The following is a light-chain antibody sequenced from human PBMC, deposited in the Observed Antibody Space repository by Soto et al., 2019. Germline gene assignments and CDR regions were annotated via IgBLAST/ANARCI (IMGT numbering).Light chain of an antibody. CDR2: DVY. CDR1: QSVRSY. V-gene: IGKV3-11*01. Sequence: EFVLTQSPATLSLSPGERATLSCRASQSVRSYLAWYQQKPGQAPRLLIYDVYNRATGIPARFSGSGSGTDFTITTSSLEPEDFAVYYCQQRGTFGGGTKVEIK. J-gene: IGKJ4*01. CDR3: QQRGT.